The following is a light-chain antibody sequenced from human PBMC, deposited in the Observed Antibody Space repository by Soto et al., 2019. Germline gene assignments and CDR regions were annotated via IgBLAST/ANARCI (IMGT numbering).Light chain of an antibody. CDR2: AAS. CDR3: QQYNQWPRGT. V-gene: IGKV3-15*01. J-gene: IGKJ1*01. CDR1: QSVSSN. Sequence: EIVLTQSPGTLSLSPGERATLSCRASQSVSSNYLAWYQQKPGQAPRLLIYAASTRATGIPARFSGSGSGTEFTLTISSLQSEDFTLYYCQQYNQWPRGTFGQGTKVDIK.